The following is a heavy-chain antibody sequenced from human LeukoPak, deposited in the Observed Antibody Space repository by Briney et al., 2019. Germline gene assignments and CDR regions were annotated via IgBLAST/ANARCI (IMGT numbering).Heavy chain of an antibody. J-gene: IGHJ3*02. Sequence: GASVKVSCKASGYTFTRYYMHWVRQAPGQGLEWMGGIIPIFGTANYAQKFQGRVTITTDESTSTAYMEPSSLRSEDTAVYYCARVSGVVIERGGAFDIWGQGTMVTVSS. D-gene: IGHD2-21*01. V-gene: IGHV1-69*05. CDR2: IIPIFGTA. CDR1: GYTFTRYY. CDR3: ARVSGVVIERGGAFDI.